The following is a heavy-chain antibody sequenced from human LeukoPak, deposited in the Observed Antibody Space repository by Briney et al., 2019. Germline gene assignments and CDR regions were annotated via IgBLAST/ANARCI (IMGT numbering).Heavy chain of an antibody. V-gene: IGHV3-7*01. D-gene: IGHD3-22*01. J-gene: IGHJ4*02. Sequence: GESLTLSCAASGFTFSSYWMCWVRLAPGQGLELVANIKKDGSEKYYVDSVKGRFTISRDNAKNSLYLQMNSLRAEDTAVYYCARVRITMIVVVNYFDYWGQGTLVTVSS. CDR2: IKKDGSEK. CDR1: GFTFSSYW. CDR3: ARVRITMIVVVNYFDY.